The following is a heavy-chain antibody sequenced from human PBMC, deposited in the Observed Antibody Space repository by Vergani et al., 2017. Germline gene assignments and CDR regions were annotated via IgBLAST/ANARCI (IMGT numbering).Heavy chain of an antibody. CDR2: LNYVGST. J-gene: IGHJ2*01. V-gene: IGHV4-39*01. D-gene: IGHD3-16*01. CDR1: GGSINPSSSF. Sequence: QVQLQESGPGLVKPSETLSLICTVSGGSINPSSSFWGWLRQSPGKGLGWVWGLNYVGSTYYIPSRQSRATVLVETSKNQFPLNLTAAAAAAAAVYYCGRGRGDYGYVDLWGRGTLVTVSS. CDR3: GRGRGDYGYVDL.